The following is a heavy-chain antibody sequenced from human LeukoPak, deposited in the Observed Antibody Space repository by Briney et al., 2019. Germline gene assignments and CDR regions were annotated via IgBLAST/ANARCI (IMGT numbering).Heavy chain of an antibody. J-gene: IGHJ4*02. V-gene: IGHV4-61*02. CDR2: IYTSGST. CDR1: GVSISSGSYC. CDR3: AREESSGWYMGSFDY. D-gene: IGHD6-19*01. Sequence: PSQTLSLTCTVSGVSISSGSYCWSWLRQPVGKGLEWIGRIYTSGSTNYNPSLKSRVTISVDTSKNQFSLKLSSVTAADTAVYYCAREESSGWYMGSFDYWGQGTLVTVSS.